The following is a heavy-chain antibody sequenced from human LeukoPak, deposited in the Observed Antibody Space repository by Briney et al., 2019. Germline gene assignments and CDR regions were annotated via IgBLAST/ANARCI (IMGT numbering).Heavy chain of an antibody. CDR3: AREPRVTRPPEYYYYGMDV. Sequence: ASVKVSCKASGYTFTSYYMHWVRQAPGQGLEWMGIINPSGGSTTYAQKFQGRVTMTRDTSTSTVYMELSSLRSEDTAVYYCAREPRVTRPPEYYYYGMDVWGQGTTVTVSS. CDR1: GYTFTSYY. J-gene: IGHJ6*02. D-gene: IGHD4-17*01. CDR2: INPSGGST. V-gene: IGHV1-46*01.